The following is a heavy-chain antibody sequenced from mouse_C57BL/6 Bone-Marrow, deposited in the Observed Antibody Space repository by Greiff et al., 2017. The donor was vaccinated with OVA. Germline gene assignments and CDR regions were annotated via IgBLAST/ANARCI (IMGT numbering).Heavy chain of an antibody. CDR1: GYTFTDYE. J-gene: IGHJ4*01. Sequence: VKLMESGAELVRPGASVTLSCKASGYTFTDYEMHWVKQTPVHGLEWIGAIDPETGGTAYNQKFKGKAILTADKSSSTAYMELRSLTSEDSAVYYCTRGYSNYYAMDYWGQETSVTVSS. CDR2: IDPETGGT. V-gene: IGHV1-15*01. D-gene: IGHD2-5*01. CDR3: TRGYSNYYAMDY.